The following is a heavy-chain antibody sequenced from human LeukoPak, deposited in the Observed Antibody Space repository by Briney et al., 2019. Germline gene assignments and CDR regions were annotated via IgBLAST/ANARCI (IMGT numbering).Heavy chain of an antibody. CDR3: VRVGYAYGPVGNWFDP. CDR2: INHSGGT. J-gene: IGHJ5*02. D-gene: IGHD5-18*01. Sequence: KPSETLSLTCAVYGGSFSGYYWSWIRQPPGKGLEWIGEINHSGGTNYNPSLKSRVTISVDTSKNQFSVKLTSVTAADTAVYYCVRVGYAYGPVGNWFDPWGQGVLVTVSS. CDR1: GGSFSGYY. V-gene: IGHV4-34*01.